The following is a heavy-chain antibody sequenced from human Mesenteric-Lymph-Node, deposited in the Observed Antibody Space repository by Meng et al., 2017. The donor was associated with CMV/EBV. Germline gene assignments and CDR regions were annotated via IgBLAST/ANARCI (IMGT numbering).Heavy chain of an antibody. CDR3: ARAAIVVVPAAIDAFDI. J-gene: IGHJ3*02. CDR2: INHSGST. D-gene: IGHD2-2*01. CDR1: GGSFSGYY. V-gene: IGHV4-34*01. Sequence: SETLSLTCAVYGGSFSGYYWSWIRQPPGKGLEWIGEINHSGSTNYNPSHKSRVTISVDTSKNQFSLKLSSVTAADTAVYYCARAAIVVVPAAIDAFDIWGQGTMVTVSS.